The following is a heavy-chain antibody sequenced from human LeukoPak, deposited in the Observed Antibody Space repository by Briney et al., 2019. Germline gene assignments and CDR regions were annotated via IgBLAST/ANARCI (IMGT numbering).Heavy chain of an antibody. V-gene: IGHV3-21*04. Sequence: GGSLRLSCAASGFTLSTYSMNWVRQAPGKGLEWVSSITSSSSYIYYADSVKGRFTISRDNAKNSLYLQMNSLRAEDTALYYCAKDQGKYYYDSSGYYPLYWYFDLWGRGTLVTVSS. J-gene: IGHJ2*01. CDR3: AKDQGKYYYDSSGYYPLYWYFDL. CDR2: ITSSSSYI. CDR1: GFTLSTYS. D-gene: IGHD3-22*01.